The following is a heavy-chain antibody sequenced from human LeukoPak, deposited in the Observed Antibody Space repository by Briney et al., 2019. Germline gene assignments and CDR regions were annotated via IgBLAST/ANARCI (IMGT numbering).Heavy chain of an antibody. CDR1: GFTVTDYY. Sequence: GRSLRLSCAASGFTVTDYYMNWIRQAPGKGLEWVSYISTPHNLIKYADSVKGRFTISMDSGKNSVHLHLNGLRAEDTAVYYCAREQWFRWEYWGQGVLVTVSS. D-gene: IGHD3-22*01. CDR2: ISTPHNLI. J-gene: IGHJ4*02. CDR3: AREQWFRWEY. V-gene: IGHV3-11*01.